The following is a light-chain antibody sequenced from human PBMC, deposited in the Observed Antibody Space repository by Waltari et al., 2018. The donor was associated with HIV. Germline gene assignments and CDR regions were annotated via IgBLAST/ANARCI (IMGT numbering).Light chain of an antibody. CDR2: EVS. V-gene: IGLV2-14*01. J-gene: IGLJ1*01. CDR3: SSYTSSSPYV. CDR1: SSDFGGYNY. Sequence: QSALTQPASVSGSPGQSITISCTGTSSDFGGYNYVSWYQQHPGKAPKLMIYEVSNRPSGVSNRLSGSKSGNTASLTISGLQAEDEADYYCSSYTSSSPYVFGTGTKVTVL.